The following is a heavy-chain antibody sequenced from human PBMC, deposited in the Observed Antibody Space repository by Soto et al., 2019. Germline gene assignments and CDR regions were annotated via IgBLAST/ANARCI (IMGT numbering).Heavy chain of an antibody. CDR1: GASLGSYY. Sequence: DPLSLSSTVSGASLGSYYWSWIRQPPVNGLEWLGYVFYTRRANYNASLKSRVSISLDTSNYQFSLKLSSVTAADTAVYYCARDGDGRMTTNPYYYNGMDVWRPGTTVTVSS. V-gene: IGHV4-59*01. D-gene: IGHD4-4*01. CDR3: ARDGDGRMTTNPYYYNGMDV. CDR2: VFYTRRA. J-gene: IGHJ6*02.